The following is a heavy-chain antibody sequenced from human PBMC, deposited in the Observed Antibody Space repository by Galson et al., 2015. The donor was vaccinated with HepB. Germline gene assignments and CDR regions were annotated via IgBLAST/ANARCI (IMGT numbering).Heavy chain of an antibody. CDR1: GFSLSTSGMC. CDR3: ARIRVPYDSSGYYHGWFDP. Sequence: PALVKPTQTLTLTCTFSGFSLSTSGMCVSWIRQPPGKALEWLARIDWDDDKYYSTSLKTRLTISKDTSKNQVVLTMTNMDPVDTATYYCARIRVPYDSSGYYHGWFDPWGQGTLVTVSS. D-gene: IGHD3-22*01. J-gene: IGHJ5*02. V-gene: IGHV2-70*11. CDR2: IDWDDDK.